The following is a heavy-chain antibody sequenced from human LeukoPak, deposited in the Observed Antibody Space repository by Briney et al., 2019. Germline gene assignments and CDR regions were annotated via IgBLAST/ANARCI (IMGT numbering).Heavy chain of an antibody. Sequence: ASVKVSCKASGYTFTGYYIHWIRQAPGQGLEWMGWMKPNSGDTSYAQKFQGRVTMTRDTPISTAYMELTRLRSDDTAVYYCARRRIDCSDTGCYVDYWGQGTLVTVSS. D-gene: IGHD2-15*01. V-gene: IGHV1-2*02. CDR2: MKPNSGDT. CDR3: ARRRIDCSDTGCYVDY. J-gene: IGHJ4*02. CDR1: GYTFTGYY.